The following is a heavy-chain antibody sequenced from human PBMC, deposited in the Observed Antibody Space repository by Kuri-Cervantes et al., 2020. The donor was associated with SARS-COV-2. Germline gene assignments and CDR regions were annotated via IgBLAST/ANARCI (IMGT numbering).Heavy chain of an antibody. D-gene: IGHD6-13*01. V-gene: IGHV3-48*03. CDR1: GFTFSSYE. CDR2: ISSSGSTI. Sequence: LSLTCAASGFTFSSYEMNWVRQAPGKGLEWVSYISSSGSTIYYADSVKGRFTISRDNAKNSLYLQMNSLRAEDTAVYYCAREPYSSSWYYFDYWGQGTLVTVSS. J-gene: IGHJ4*02. CDR3: AREPYSSSWYYFDY.